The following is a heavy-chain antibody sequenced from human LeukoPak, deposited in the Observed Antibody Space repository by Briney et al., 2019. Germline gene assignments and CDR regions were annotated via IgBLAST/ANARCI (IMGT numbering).Heavy chain of an antibody. J-gene: IGHJ4*02. CDR2: ISGTGYNT. CDR1: GFTFRNCA. V-gene: IGHV3-23*01. CDR3: AKHVSGSLFYFDY. D-gene: IGHD3-10*01. Sequence: PGGSLRPSCAASGFTFRNCAMSWARQAPGKGLEWVSGISGTGYNTYYADSVKGRFTISRDNSKNTLYLQMNSLGAEDTAVYYCAKHVSGSLFYFDYWGQRTLVTVSS.